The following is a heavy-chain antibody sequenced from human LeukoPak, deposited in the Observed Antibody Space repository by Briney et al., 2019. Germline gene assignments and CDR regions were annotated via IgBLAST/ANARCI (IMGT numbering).Heavy chain of an antibody. CDR1: GGSISSSSYY. CDR2: IYYSGST. CDR3: ARQSRSIVATISHGYYYFIDV. J-gene: IGHJ6*03. V-gene: IGHV4-39*01. D-gene: IGHD5-12*01. Sequence: PSETLSLTCTISGGSISSSSYYWGWIRQPPGKGLEWIGSIYYSGSTYYNMSLKSRVTISVDTSKNQFSLKLNSVTAADTAVYYCARQSRSIVATISHGYYYFIDVWGKGTTVTISS.